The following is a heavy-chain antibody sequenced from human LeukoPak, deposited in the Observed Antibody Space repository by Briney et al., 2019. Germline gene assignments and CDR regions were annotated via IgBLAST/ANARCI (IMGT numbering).Heavy chain of an antibody. Sequence: SETLSLTCTVSGGSISSGSYYWSWIRQPAGKGLEWIGRIYTSGSTNYNPSLKSRVTISVDTSKNQFSLKLSSVTAADTAVYYCARGGACSGGSCYSKWFDPWGQGTLVTVSS. CDR2: IYTSGST. CDR1: GGSISSGSYY. J-gene: IGHJ5*02. D-gene: IGHD2-15*01. CDR3: ARGGACSGGSCYSKWFDP. V-gene: IGHV4-61*02.